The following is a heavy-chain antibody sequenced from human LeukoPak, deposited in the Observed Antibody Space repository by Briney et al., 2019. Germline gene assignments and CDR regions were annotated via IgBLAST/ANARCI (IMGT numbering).Heavy chain of an antibody. V-gene: IGHV1-18*01. Sequence: ASVKVSCKASGYTFTSYDFNWLRQAPGQGLEWMGWISAYNGNTNYAQRLQGRVTMTTDTSTTTAYMELRSLRSDDTAMYYCARVYCSSTSCYPRDYYGMDVWGQGTTVTVSS. CDR2: ISAYNGNT. CDR3: ARVYCSSTSCYPRDYYGMDV. D-gene: IGHD2-2*01. CDR1: GYTFTSYD. J-gene: IGHJ6*02.